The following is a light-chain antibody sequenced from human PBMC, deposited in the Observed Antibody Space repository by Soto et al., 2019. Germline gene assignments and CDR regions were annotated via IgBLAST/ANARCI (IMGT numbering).Light chain of an antibody. J-gene: IGKJ5*01. CDR1: QSISMY. V-gene: IGKV1-39*01. CDR2: DAS. Sequence: DIQMTQSPSSLSASVGDRVTITCRASQSISMYLNWYQQKPGKAPKLLIYDASSLQSGVPSRFSGSGSGTDFTLTISSLQPEDFATYYCQQSYSTISCGQGTRLEIK. CDR3: QQSYSTIS.